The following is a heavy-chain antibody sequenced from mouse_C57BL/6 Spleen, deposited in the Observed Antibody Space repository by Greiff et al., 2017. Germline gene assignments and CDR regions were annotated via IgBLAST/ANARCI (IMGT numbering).Heavy chain of an antibody. CDR1: GFTFSSYA. Sequence: EVMLVESGGGLVKPGGSLKLSCAASGFTFSSYAMSWVRQTPEKRLEWVATLSDGGSYTYYPDNVKGRFTISRDNAKNNLYLHMSHLKSEDTAMYYCARAPYSNYLYYFDYWGQGTTLTVSS. V-gene: IGHV5-4*03. CDR2: LSDGGSYT. CDR3: ARAPYSNYLYYFDY. D-gene: IGHD2-5*01. J-gene: IGHJ2*01.